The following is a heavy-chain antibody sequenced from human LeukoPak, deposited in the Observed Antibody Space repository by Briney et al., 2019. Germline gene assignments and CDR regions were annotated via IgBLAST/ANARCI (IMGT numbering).Heavy chain of an antibody. V-gene: IGHV3-11*01. CDR1: GFTFSDYY. D-gene: IGHD6-13*01. CDR2: ISSSGSTI. J-gene: IGHJ4*02. Sequence: GGSLRLPCAASGFTFSDYYMSWIRQAPGKGLEWVSYISSSGSTIYYADSVKGRFTISRDNAKNSLYLQMNSLRAEDTAVYYCATLIAAAGTDFDYWGQGTLVTVSS. CDR3: ATLIAAAGTDFDY.